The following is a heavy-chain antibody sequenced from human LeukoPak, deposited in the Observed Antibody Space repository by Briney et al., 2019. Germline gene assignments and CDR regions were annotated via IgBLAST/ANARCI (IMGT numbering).Heavy chain of an antibody. CDR1: GFTFSHYA. D-gene: IGHD6-13*01. V-gene: IGHV3-30*03. J-gene: IGHJ3*02. Sequence: GGSLRLSCAASGFTFSHYAMHWVRQAPGKGLEWVAVISFDGTNKFYADSVKGRFTISRDNSKNALYLQMNSLRAEDTAVYYCARGWHLVEGHDSFDIWGQGTMVTVSS. CDR2: ISFDGTNK. CDR3: ARGWHLVEGHDSFDI.